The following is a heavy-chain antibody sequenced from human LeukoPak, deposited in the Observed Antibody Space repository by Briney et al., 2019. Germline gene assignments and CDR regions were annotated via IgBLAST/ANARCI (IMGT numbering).Heavy chain of an antibody. D-gene: IGHD1-26*01. J-gene: IGHJ1*01. CDR1: GFTFSSYG. CDR3: AKGLWEWELRPAEYFQH. V-gene: IGHV3-30*18. CDR2: ISYDGSNK. Sequence: PGGSLRLSCAASGFTFSSYGMHWVRQAPGKGLEWVAVISYDGSNKYYADSVKGRFTISRDNSKNTLYLQMNSLRAEDTAVYYCAKGLWEWELRPAEYFQHWGQGTLVTVSS.